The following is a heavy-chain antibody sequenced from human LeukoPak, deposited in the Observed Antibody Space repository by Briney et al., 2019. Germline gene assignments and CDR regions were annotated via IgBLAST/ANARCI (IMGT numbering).Heavy chain of an antibody. CDR1: DFSFSNYW. CDR3: ARKLYSDNSHDAFDI. CDR2: IKGDGSLK. V-gene: IGHV3-7*01. J-gene: IGHJ3*02. D-gene: IGHD1-26*01. Sequence: GGSLRLSCAASDFSFSNYWMIWLRQAPGKGLEWVANIKGDGSLKYYLDSVKGRFTISRDNAKNSLYLQMNSLRAEDTAVYYCARKLYSDNSHDAFDIWGQGTMVIVSS.